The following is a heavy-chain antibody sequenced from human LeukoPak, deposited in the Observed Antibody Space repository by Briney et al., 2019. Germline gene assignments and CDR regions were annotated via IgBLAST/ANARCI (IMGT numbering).Heavy chain of an antibody. J-gene: IGHJ6*03. CDR3: ARAAAILHYYYYDYMDV. D-gene: IGHD2-2*02. CDR1: GYTFTGYY. V-gene: IGHV1-2*02. CDR2: INPNSGGT. Sequence: ASVKVSCKASGYTFTGYYMHWVRQGPGQGLEWMGWINPNSGGTNYAQKFQGRVTMTRDTSISTAYMELSRLRSDDTAVYYCARAAAILHYYYYDYMDVWGKGTTVTVSS.